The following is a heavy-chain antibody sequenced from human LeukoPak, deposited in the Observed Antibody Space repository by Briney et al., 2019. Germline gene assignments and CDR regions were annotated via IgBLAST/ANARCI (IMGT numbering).Heavy chain of an antibody. CDR2: IFHSGRT. CDR3: VRKFHRWLVLYWFDP. CDR1: VGSISSSSSY. D-gene: IGHD6-19*01. V-gene: IGHV4-39*01. Sequence: SETLSLTCTVSVGSISSSSSYWGWIREPPGKGLAWIGHIFHSGRTSYNPSLMSRVTISVDTSKNQYSLKLSSVTAADTAVYYCVRKFHRWLVLYWFDPWGQGTLVTVSS. J-gene: IGHJ5*02.